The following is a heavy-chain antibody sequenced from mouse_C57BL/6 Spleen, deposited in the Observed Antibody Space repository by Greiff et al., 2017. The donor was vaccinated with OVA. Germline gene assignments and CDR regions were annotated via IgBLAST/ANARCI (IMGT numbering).Heavy chain of an antibody. J-gene: IGHJ4*01. Sequence: EVMLVESGGGLVKPGGSLKLSCAASGFTFSDYGMHWVRQAPEKGLEWVAYISSGSSTIYYADTVKGRFTIYRDNAKNTLFLQMTSLRSEDTAMYYCARPFTTVVPYAMDYWGQGTSVTVSS. CDR3: ARPFTTVVPYAMDY. V-gene: IGHV5-17*01. CDR1: GFTFSDYG. CDR2: ISSGSSTI. D-gene: IGHD1-1*01.